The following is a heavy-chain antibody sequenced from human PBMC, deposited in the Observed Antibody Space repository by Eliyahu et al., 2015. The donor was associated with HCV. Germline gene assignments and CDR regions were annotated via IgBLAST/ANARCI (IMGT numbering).Heavy chain of an antibody. CDR3: ARGKTYYLDY. CDR1: GYF. CDR2: INHSGST. J-gene: IGHJ4*02. D-gene: IGHD3-16*01. Sequence: GYFWSWIRQPPGKGLEWIGEINHSGSTNYNPSLKSRLTISVDTSKNQFSLKLSSVTAADTAVYYCARGKTYYLDYWGQGTLVTVSS. V-gene: IGHV4-34*01.